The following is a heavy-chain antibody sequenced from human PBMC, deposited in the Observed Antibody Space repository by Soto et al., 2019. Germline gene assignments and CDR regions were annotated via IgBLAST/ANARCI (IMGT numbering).Heavy chain of an antibody. D-gene: IGHD4-17*01. CDR2: ISGSGGST. J-gene: IGHJ3*02. CDR3: AGHYGDLYDAFDI. Sequence: EVQLLESGGGLVQPGGSLRLSCAASGFTFSSYAMSWVRQAPGKGLEWVSAISGSGGSTYYADSVKGRFTISRDNSKNTLYLQMNRLRAEDTAVYYCAGHYGDLYDAFDIWGQGTMVTVSS. V-gene: IGHV3-23*01. CDR1: GFTFSSYA.